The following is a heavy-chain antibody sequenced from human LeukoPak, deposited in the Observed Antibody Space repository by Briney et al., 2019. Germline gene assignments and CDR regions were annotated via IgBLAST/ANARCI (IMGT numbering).Heavy chain of an antibody. J-gene: IGHJ4*02. CDR1: GFNLTNAW. V-gene: IGHV3-15*01. CDR2: IKSKADGGTT. Sequence: GGSLRLSRAASGFNLTNAWVSWVCRAPGKGLEWLGRIKSKADGGTTLHATSVEDRFAISRDDSINTLYLQMNSLKIEDTAVYYCTDPPTSLWGQGILVTVSS. D-gene: IGHD1-1*01. CDR3: TDPPTSL.